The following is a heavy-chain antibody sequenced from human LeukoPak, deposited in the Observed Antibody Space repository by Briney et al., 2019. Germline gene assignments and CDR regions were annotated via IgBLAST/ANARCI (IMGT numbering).Heavy chain of an antibody. J-gene: IGHJ4*02. CDR3: AKVGPHYYGSGSLDY. V-gene: IGHV3-9*01. CDR1: GFTFDDYA. Sequence: GGSLRLSCAASGFTFDDYAMHWVRQAPGKGLEWVSGISWNSGSIGYADSVKGRFTISRDNAKNSLYLQMNSLRAEDTALYYCAKVGPHYYGSGSLDYWGQGTLVTVSS. D-gene: IGHD3-10*01. CDR2: ISWNSGSI.